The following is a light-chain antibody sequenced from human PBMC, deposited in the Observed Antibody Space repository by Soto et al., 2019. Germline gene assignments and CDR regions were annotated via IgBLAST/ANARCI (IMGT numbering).Light chain of an antibody. CDR3: QQYGSAALT. Sequence: EIVLTQAPGTLSLSPGERATLSCRSIQSVSSIYLAWYQQKPGQAPRLLIYGASSRPTGIPDRFSGSGSGTDFTLTISRLEPEDFEVYYCQQYGSAALTFGGGTKVDIK. CDR1: QSVSSIY. J-gene: IGKJ4*01. V-gene: IGKV3-20*01. CDR2: GAS.